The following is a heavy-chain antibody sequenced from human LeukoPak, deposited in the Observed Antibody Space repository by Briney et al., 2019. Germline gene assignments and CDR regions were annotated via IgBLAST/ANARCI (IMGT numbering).Heavy chain of an antibody. J-gene: IGHJ4*01. D-gene: IGHD4-11*01. CDR2: IWSDGSNR. V-gene: IGHV3-33*01. Sequence: GGSPRLSCAASGFIYSHYGMHWVRQAPGKGLEWAAVIWSDGSNRFYAGSVKGRFTISRDNSQNTLFLQMNSLRAEDTAMYYCARDAQRGFDYSNSLEYWGHGTLVTVSS. CDR3: ARDAQRGFDYSNSLEY. CDR1: GFIYSHYG.